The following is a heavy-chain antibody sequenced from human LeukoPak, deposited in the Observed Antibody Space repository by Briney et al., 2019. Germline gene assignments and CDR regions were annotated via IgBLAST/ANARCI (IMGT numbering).Heavy chain of an antibody. D-gene: IGHD3-3*01. J-gene: IGHJ4*02. CDR1: GYTFSDNY. CDR2: INPNSGGT. V-gene: IGHV1-2*02. Sequence: EASVKVSCKASGYTFSDNYIHWVRQAPGQGLEWMGWINPNSGGTDYAQKFQGRVTMTRDTSISTAYMELSRLRSDDTAMYYCARDFSQSGNYVYYWGQGTLVTVSS. CDR3: ARDFSQSGNYVYY.